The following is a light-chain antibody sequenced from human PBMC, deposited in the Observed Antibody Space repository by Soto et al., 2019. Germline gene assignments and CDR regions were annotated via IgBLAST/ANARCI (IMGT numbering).Light chain of an antibody. J-gene: IGLJ7*01. CDR3: HSYDSTLTSW. Sequence: QSVLTQPPSVSGAPGQRVTISCTGNRSNIGAGYDVHWYQQLPGTAPKLLIYGDTNRASGIPDRFSGSKSGTSASLAISGLQADDEADYFCHSYDSTLTSWFGAGTQLTVL. CDR1: RSNIGAGYD. V-gene: IGLV1-40*01. CDR2: GDT.